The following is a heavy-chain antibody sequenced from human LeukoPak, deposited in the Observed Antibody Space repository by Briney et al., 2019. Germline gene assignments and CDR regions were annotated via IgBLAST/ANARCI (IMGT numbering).Heavy chain of an antibody. CDR2: IYYSGST. CDR1: GGSISSYY. V-gene: IGHV4-59*01. D-gene: IGHD5-12*01. CDR3: ARAGSGYGHYFDY. Sequence: PSETLSLTCTVSGGSISSYYWSWIRQPPGKGLEWIGYIYYSGSTNYNPSLKSRVTISVDTSKNQFSLKLSSVTAADTAVYYCARAGSGYGHYFDYWGQGTLVTVSS. J-gene: IGHJ4*02.